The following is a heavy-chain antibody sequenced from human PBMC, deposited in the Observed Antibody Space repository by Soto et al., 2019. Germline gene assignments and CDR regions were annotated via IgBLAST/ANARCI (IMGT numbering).Heavy chain of an antibody. CDR3: AKSARGVYGDFD. D-gene: IGHD2-21*02. CDR1: GFTFSNYW. Sequence: EVQLVESGGGLVQPGGSLRLSCAASGFTFSNYWIHWVRQAPGKGLVWVSRINSDGTTTNYEDSVKGRFTISRDNARNTVFLQMNSLRADDTAVYFCAKSARGVYGDFDWGQGTLVTVSS. J-gene: IGHJ4*02. V-gene: IGHV3-74*02. CDR2: INSDGTTT.